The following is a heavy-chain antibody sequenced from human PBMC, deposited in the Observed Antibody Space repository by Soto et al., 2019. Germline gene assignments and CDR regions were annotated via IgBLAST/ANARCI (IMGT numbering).Heavy chain of an antibody. J-gene: IGHJ4*02. D-gene: IGHD3-10*01. CDR1: GFTFSSYW. Sequence: EVQLVESGGGLVQPGGSLRLSCAASGFTFSSYWMSWVRQTPGKGLEWVANIKQDGSEKQYVDSAKGRFTISRDNAKNSLYLQMNILRAEDTSVYYCARGSSGNHADYFDYWGQETLVTVSS. CDR3: ARGSSGNHADYFDY. V-gene: IGHV3-7*03. CDR2: IKQDGSEK.